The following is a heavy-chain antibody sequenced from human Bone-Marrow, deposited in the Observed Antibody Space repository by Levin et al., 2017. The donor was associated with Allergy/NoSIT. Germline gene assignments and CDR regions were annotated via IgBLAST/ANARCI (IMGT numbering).Heavy chain of an antibody. V-gene: IGHV3-21*01. Sequence: DSLKGRFTISRDNAKNSHYLQMSSLRAEDTAVYYCTTHFYDGSGYYRDFWGQGTLVTVSS. CDR3: TTHFYDGSGYYRDF. J-gene: IGHJ4*02. D-gene: IGHD3-22*01.